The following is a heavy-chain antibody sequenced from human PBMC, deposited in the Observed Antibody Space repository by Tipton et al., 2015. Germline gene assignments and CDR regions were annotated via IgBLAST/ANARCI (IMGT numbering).Heavy chain of an antibody. CDR2: ISSDGRNK. D-gene: IGHD3-22*01. J-gene: IGHJ4*02. V-gene: IGHV3-30*18. Sequence: SLRLSCAASGFTFSTYDMHWVRQAPGKGLEWVAVISSDGRNKYYVDSVKGRFTISRDNSKNTLYLQVNSLRADDTALYYCAKDNFDSGGYFSAKIPGDHFDYWGQGTLVTVSS. CDR1: GFTFSTYD. CDR3: AKDNFDSGGYFSAKIPGDHFDY.